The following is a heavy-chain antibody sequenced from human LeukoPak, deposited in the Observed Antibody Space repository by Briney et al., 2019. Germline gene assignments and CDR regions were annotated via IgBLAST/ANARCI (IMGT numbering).Heavy chain of an antibody. Sequence: GSLRLSCAASGFTFSSYAMHWVRQSPGKGLEWIAEINHSGSTNYNPSLKSRVTISADTSKNQFSLRLSSVTAADTAVYYCARLQFLSGGYYAFDSWGQGSQVSVSS. CDR3: ARLQFLSGGYYAFDS. J-gene: IGHJ4*02. CDR1: GFTFSSYA. V-gene: IGHV4-34*01. CDR2: INHSGST. D-gene: IGHD3-3*01.